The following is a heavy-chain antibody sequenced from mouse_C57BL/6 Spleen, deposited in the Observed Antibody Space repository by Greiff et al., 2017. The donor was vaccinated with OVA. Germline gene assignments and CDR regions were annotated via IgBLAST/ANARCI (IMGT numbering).Heavy chain of an antibody. CDR1: GYTFTSYG. CDR2: IYPRSGNT. Sequence: QVQLQQSGAELARPGASVKLSCKASGYTFTSYGISWVKQRTGQGLEWIGEIYPRSGNTYYNEKFKGKATLTADKSSSTAYMELRSLTSEDSAVYFCARFPERSTDGYFLRWGQGTLVTVSA. CDR3: ARFPERSTDGYFLR. D-gene: IGHD2-3*01. V-gene: IGHV1-81*01. J-gene: IGHJ3*02.